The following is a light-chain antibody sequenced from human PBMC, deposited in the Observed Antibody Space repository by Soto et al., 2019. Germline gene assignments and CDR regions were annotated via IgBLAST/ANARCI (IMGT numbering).Light chain of an antibody. V-gene: IGKV3-20*01. CDR3: QQYGSSQKT. J-gene: IGKJ1*01. Sequence: EIVLTQSPSTLSFSQGERANLSCRASRNVRSGYLAWYQHKPGQAPRLLIYGASARAAGIPDRFSGSGSGTDFTLTIGRLEPEDSAVYYCQQYGSSQKTFGQGTKVDIK. CDR2: GAS. CDR1: RNVRSGY.